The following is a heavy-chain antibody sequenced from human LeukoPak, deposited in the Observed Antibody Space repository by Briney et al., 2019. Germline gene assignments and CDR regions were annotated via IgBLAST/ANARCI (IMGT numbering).Heavy chain of an antibody. V-gene: IGHV1-46*01. CDR1: GYTFTSYY. Sequence: GASVKVSCKASGYTFTSYYMHWVRQAPGQGLEWMGIINPSGGSTSYAQKFQGRVTMTRDTSTSTVYMELSSLRSEDTAVYYCARGTWIQLSYYYGMDVWGQGTAVTVSS. J-gene: IGHJ6*02. CDR2: INPSGGST. D-gene: IGHD5-18*01. CDR3: ARGTWIQLSYYYGMDV.